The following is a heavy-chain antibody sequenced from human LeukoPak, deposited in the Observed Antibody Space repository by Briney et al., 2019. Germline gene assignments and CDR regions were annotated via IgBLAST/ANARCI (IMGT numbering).Heavy chain of an antibody. D-gene: IGHD3-16*01. Sequence: PSETLSLTCTVSGGSIIAYYWSWIRQPPGKGLEWIGYLYYSGSTNYNPSLKSRVTISVDTSTNQFSVRLSSVTAADTAVYYCAGGVSAPLDYWGQGTLVTVSS. V-gene: IGHV4-59*01. J-gene: IGHJ4*02. CDR2: LYYSGST. CDR1: GGSIIAYY. CDR3: AGGVSAPLDY.